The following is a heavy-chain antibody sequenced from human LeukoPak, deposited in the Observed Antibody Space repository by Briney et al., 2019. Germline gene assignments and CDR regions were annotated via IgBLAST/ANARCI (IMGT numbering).Heavy chain of an antibody. J-gene: IGHJ5*02. Sequence: SETLSLTCAVYGGSFSGYYWSWIRQPPGKGLEWIGEINHSGSTNYNPSLKSRVTISVDTSKNQFSLKLSSVTAADTAVYYCARVLSWVVPAAIGWFDPWGQGTLVTVSS. V-gene: IGHV4-34*01. CDR3: ARVLSWVVPAAIGWFDP. CDR1: GGSFSGYY. D-gene: IGHD2-2*01. CDR2: INHSGST.